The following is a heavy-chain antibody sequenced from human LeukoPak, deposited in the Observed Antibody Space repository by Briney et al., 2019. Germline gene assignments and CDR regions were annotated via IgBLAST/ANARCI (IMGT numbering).Heavy chain of an antibody. D-gene: IGHD3-22*01. V-gene: IGHV4-34*01. Sequence: SETPSLTCAVYGGSFSGYCWSWIRQPPGKGLEWIGEINHSGSTNYNPSLKSRVTISIDTSKNQFSLKLSSVSAADTGVYYCARGNYDSSGYYFDYWGQGTLVTVSS. CDR1: GGSFSGYC. J-gene: IGHJ4*02. CDR2: INHSGST. CDR3: ARGNYDSSGYYFDY.